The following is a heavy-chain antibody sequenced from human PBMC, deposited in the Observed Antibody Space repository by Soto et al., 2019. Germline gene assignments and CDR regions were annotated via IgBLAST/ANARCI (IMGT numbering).Heavy chain of an antibody. CDR1: GFTFSNAW. Sequence: PGGSLRLSCAASGFTFSNAWMSWVRQAPGKGLEWVGRLKSKTDGGTTDYAAPVKGRFTISRDDSKNTLYLQMNSLKTEDTVVYYCTTADYDFWSGYYTAGEEAFDIWGQGTMVTVSS. D-gene: IGHD3-3*01. CDR3: TTADYDFWSGYYTAGEEAFDI. V-gene: IGHV3-15*01. J-gene: IGHJ3*02. CDR2: LKSKTDGGTT.